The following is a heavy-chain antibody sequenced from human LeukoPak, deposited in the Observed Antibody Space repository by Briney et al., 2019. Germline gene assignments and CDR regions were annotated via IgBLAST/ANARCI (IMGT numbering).Heavy chain of an antibody. CDR1: GGSFSGYC. D-gene: IGHD4-23*01. CDR2: INHSGST. J-gene: IGHJ3*02. V-gene: IGHV4-34*01. CDR3: ARLTTVGDAFDI. Sequence: SETLSLTGAVYGGSFSGYCWSWIRQPPGKGLEWIGEINHSGSTNYNPSLKSRVTISVDTSKNQFSLKLSSVTAADTAVYYCARLTTVGDAFDIWGQGTMVTVSS.